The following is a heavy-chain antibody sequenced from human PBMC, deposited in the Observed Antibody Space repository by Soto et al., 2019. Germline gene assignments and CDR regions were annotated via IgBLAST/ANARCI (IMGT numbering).Heavy chain of an antibody. CDR3: AKDSRRYCTNGVCFPLGN. CDR2: ISYDGSNK. D-gene: IGHD2-8*01. J-gene: IGHJ4*02. Sequence: ESGGGVVQPGRSLRLSCAASGFTFSRYGMHWVRQAPGTGLEWVAVISYDGSNKYYADSVKGRFTISRDNSKNTLYLQMNSLRAEDTAVYYCAKDSRRYCTNGVCFPLGNWGQGTLVTVSS. CDR1: GFTFSRYG. V-gene: IGHV3-30*18.